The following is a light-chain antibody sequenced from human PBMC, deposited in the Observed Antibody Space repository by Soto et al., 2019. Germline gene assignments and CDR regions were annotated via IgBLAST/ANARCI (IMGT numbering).Light chain of an antibody. CDR2: DVS. V-gene: IGLV2-14*03. CDR1: SSDVGGYNY. J-gene: IGLJ2*01. CDR3: SSYTRSSTVV. Sequence: QSALTQPASVSGSPGQSITISCTGTSSDVGGYNYVSWYQHHPGKAPKLMIYDVSNRPSGVSNRFSGSKSGNTASLTISGLQAEDEAAYYCSSYTRSSTVVFGGGTKLTVL.